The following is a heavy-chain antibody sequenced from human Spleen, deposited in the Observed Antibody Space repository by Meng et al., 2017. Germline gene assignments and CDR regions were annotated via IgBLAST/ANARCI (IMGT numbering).Heavy chain of an antibody. CDR1: GFTFSNAW. J-gene: IGHJ4*02. CDR3: SGHIDY. V-gene: IGHV3-15*01. Sequence: GESLKISCATSGFTFSNAWMSWVRQTPGKGLEWLGRIKSKTDGETTDYAAPVKGRFSISRDDAKNTLYLQMNSLKNEDTAVYYCSGHIDYWGQGTLVTVSS. CDR2: IKSKTDGETT. D-gene: IGHD5-12*01.